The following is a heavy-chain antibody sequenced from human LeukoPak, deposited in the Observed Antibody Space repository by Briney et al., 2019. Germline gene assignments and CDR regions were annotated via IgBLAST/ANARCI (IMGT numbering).Heavy chain of an antibody. Sequence: ASVKVSCKASGYTFTYRYLHWVRQAPGQALEWMGWITPFNGNTNYAQKFQDRVTITRDRSMSTAYMELSSLRSEDTAVYYCAREIVGATNGAFDIWGQGTMVTVSS. CDR3: AREIVGATNGAFDI. CDR1: GYTFTYRY. D-gene: IGHD1-26*01. J-gene: IGHJ3*02. CDR2: ITPFNGNT. V-gene: IGHV1-45*02.